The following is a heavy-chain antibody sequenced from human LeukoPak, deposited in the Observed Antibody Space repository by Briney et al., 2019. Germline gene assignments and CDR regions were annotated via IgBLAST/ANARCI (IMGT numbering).Heavy chain of an antibody. V-gene: IGHV1-18*01. CDR3: ARDRGYCSGGSCYTEGY. Sequence: ASVKVSCKASGYTFTSYGISWVRQAPGQGLEWMGWISAYNGNTNYAQELQGRVTMTTDTSTSTAYMELRSLRSDDTAVYYCARDRGYCSGGSCYTEGYWGQGTLVTVSS. J-gene: IGHJ4*02. CDR2: ISAYNGNT. D-gene: IGHD2-15*01. CDR1: GYTFTSYG.